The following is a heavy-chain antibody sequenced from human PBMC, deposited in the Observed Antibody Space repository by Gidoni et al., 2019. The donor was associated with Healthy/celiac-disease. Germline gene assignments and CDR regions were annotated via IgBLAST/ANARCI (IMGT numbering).Heavy chain of an antibody. CDR2: MNPNSGNT. CDR3: ARVLYYYDSSGYPHGY. Sequence: QVQLVQSGAEVKKPGASVKVSCKSFGYSFTSYDINWVRQATGQGLEWMGWMNPNSGNTGYAQKFQGRVTMTRNISISTAYMELSSLRSEDTAVYYCARVLYYYDSSGYPHGYWGQGTLVTVSS. J-gene: IGHJ4*02. V-gene: IGHV1-8*01. CDR1: GYSFTSYD. D-gene: IGHD3-22*01.